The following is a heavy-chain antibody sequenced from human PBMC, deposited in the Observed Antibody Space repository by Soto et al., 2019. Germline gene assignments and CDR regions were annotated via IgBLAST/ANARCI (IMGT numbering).Heavy chain of an antibody. CDR1: SDSPVDSDYY. Sequence: QVLLQESGPGQVKPSETLSLTCSVSSDSPVDSDYYWGWVRQAPGKGLEWPGSIYYSGSTYYNPSLESRLSMYVDNSKNHFSLTRYSAPATDTAVYSCTSRGPSRFAVSTVDYWGQGTLVNVYS. V-gene: IGHV4-39*02. J-gene: IGHJ4*02. CDR3: TSRGPSRFAVSTVDY. CDR2: IYYSGST. D-gene: IGHD2-2*01.